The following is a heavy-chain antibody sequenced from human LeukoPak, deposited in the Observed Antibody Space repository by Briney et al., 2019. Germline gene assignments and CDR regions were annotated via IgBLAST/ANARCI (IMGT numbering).Heavy chain of an antibody. J-gene: IGHJ4*02. D-gene: IGHD6-13*01. CDR3: ARDKSIEVSSSRDY. CDR2: ISAYNGNT. Sequence: ASVTVSCQASGYTFTSYGISWVRQAPGQGLEWMGWISAYNGNTNYAQKLQGRVTMTTDTSTSTAYMELRSLRSDDTAVYYCARDKSIEVSSSRDYWGQGTLVTVSS. CDR1: GYTFTSYG. V-gene: IGHV1-18*04.